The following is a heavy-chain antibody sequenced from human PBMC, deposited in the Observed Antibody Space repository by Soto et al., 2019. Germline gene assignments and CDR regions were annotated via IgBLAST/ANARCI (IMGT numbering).Heavy chain of an antibody. CDR1: SVGFG. D-gene: IGHD6-19*01. CDR2: IYHSGST. CDR3: ARGWYSSGWFDP. Sequence: SVGFGGRCISKQPGKGLEWIGYIYHSGSTYYNPSLKSRVTISVDRSKNQFSLKLSSVTAADTAVYYCARGWYSSGWFDPWGQGTLVTV. V-gene: IGHV4-30-2*01. J-gene: IGHJ5*02.